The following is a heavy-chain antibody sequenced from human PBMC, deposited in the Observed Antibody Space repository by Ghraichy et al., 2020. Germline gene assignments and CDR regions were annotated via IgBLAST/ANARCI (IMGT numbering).Heavy chain of an antibody. CDR2: INHSGST. CDR1: GGSFSGYY. J-gene: IGHJ6*02. D-gene: IGHD2-2*02. Sequence: SETLSLTCAVYGGSFSGYYWSWIRQPPGKGLEWIGEINHSGSTNYNPSLKSRVTISVDTSKNQFSLKLSSVTAADTAVYYCARGVVPAAIGSWGYYYYGMDVWGQGTTVTVSS. V-gene: IGHV4-34*01. CDR3: ARGVVPAAIGSWGYYYYGMDV.